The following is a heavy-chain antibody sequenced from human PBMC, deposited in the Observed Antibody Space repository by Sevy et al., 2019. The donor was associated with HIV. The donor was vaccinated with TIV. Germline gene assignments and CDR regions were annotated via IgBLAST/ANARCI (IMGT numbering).Heavy chain of an antibody. CDR3: ARDVDSNYDGIDA. CDR1: GFIFSNHG. V-gene: IGHV3-33*01. Sequence: GGSLRLSCAASGFIFSNHGMHWVRQTPGKGLEWVARIWYDGSDTYYGASVKGRFTISRDNSKNTVDLQMNSLRVEDTAVYYCARDVDSNYDGIDAWGQGTTVTVSS. CDR2: IWYDGSDT. J-gene: IGHJ6*02. D-gene: IGHD4-4*01.